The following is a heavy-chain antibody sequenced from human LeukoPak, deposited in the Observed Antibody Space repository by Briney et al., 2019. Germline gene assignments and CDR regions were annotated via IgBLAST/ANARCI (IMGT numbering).Heavy chain of an antibody. Sequence: ASVKVSCKASGYTFTGYYMHWVRQAPGQGLEWMGWINPNSGGTNYAQKFQGRVTMTRDTSISTAYMELSRLRSDDTAVYYCARDGCTNGVCEFDYWGQGTLVTVSS. CDR3: ARDGCTNGVCEFDY. V-gene: IGHV1-2*02. D-gene: IGHD2-8*01. CDR1: GYTFTGYY. J-gene: IGHJ4*02. CDR2: INPNSGGT.